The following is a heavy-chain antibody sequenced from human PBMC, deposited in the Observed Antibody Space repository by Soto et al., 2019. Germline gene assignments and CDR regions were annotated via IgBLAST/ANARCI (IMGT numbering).Heavy chain of an antibody. V-gene: IGHV1-8*01. Sequence: QVQLVQSGAEVKKPGASVKVACKASGYSFTSYDISWVRQATGQGLEWMGWMNANSGNTGYAQKCRGRVTMTRNTSISTAYMELSSLRSEDTAVYYCVRDLMVYVRDTGGQGTLVTVSS. CDR2: MNANSGNT. J-gene: IGHJ4*02. D-gene: IGHD2-8*01. CDR1: GYSFTSYD. CDR3: VRDLMVYVRDT.